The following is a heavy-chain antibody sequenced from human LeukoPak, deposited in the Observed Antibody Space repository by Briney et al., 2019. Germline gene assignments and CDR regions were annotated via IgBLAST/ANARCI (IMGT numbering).Heavy chain of an antibody. CDR2: INPNSGET. V-gene: IGHV1-2*02. CDR1: GYSFTGHY. D-gene: IGHD3-10*01. Sequence: ASVKVSCKTSGYSFTGHYMHWVRQAPGQGLEWMGLINPNSGETNYAKKFQGRVTMTRNTSISTAYMELSSLRSEDTAVYYCARGSITMVRGVTKPMGYWGQGTLVTVSS. CDR3: ARGSITMVRGVTKPMGY. J-gene: IGHJ4*02.